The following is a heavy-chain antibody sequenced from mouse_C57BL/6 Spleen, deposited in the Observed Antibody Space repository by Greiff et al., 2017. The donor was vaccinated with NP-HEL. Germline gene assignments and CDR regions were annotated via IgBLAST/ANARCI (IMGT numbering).Heavy chain of an antibody. J-gene: IGHJ1*03. D-gene: IGHD1-1*01. CDR2: IYPGDGDT. V-gene: IGHV1-80*01. Sequence: VQLQQSGAELVKPGASVKISCKASGYAFSSYWMNWVKQRPGKGLEWIGQIYPGDGDTNYNGKFKGKATLTADKSSSTAYMQLSSLTSEDSAVYFCAREITTVGYFDVWGTGTTVTVSS. CDR1: GYAFSSYW. CDR3: AREITTVGYFDV.